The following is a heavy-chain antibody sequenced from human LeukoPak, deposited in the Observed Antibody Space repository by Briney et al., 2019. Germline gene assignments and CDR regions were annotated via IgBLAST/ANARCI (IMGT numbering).Heavy chain of an antibody. CDR1: GFTFCDYA. D-gene: IGHD3-10*01. Sequence: PGGSLRLSCTASGFTFCDYAMSWFRQAPGKGLEWVGFIRSKAYGGTTEYAASVKGRFTISRDDSKSIAYLQMNSLKTEDTAVYYCTREAFRFGELNFDYWGQGTLVTVSS. CDR3: TREAFRFGELNFDY. CDR2: IRSKAYGGTT. J-gene: IGHJ4*02. V-gene: IGHV3-49*03.